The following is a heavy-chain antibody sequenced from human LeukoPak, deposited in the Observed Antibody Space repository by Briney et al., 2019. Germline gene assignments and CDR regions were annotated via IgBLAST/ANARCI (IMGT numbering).Heavy chain of an antibody. CDR3: ARIGGFSDSSGYSLNY. CDR1: GGSISSSSYY. D-gene: IGHD3-22*01. J-gene: IGHJ4*02. Sequence: SETLSLTCTVSGGSISSSSYYWGWIRQPPGKGLEWIGEIYHSGSTNYNPSLKSRVTISVDKSKNQFSLKLSSVTAADTAVYYCARIGGFSDSSGYSLNYWGQGTLVTVSS. CDR2: IYHSGST. V-gene: IGHV4-39*07.